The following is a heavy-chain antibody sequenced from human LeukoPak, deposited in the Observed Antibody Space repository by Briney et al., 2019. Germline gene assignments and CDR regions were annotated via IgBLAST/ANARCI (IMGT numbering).Heavy chain of an antibody. CDR1: GGSISTAHW. CDR3: ARAFHPPDFAFGRAPYYFDL. CDR2: IYHRGNS. J-gene: IGHJ4*01. V-gene: IGHV4-4*02. Sequence: SETLSLTCAVSGGSISTAHWWNWVRQSPGKGLEWIGEIYHRGNSNYNPSLKSRVSISVDASKNQFSLKVTSLTAADTAVYYCARAFHPPDFAFGRAPYYFDLWGQGTLVTVSS. D-gene: IGHD3-16*01.